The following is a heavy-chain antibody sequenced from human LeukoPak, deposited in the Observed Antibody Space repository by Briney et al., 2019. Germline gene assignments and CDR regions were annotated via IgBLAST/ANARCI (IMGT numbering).Heavy chain of an antibody. CDR1: GYTFTSYG. CDR2: IIPIFGTA. D-gene: IGHD3-10*01. Sequence: SVKVSCKASGYTFTSYGISWVRQAPGQGLEWMGGIIPIFGTANYAQKFQGRVTITADESTSTAYMELSSLRSEDTAVYYCARGLTMVRGVIYYYGMDVWGQGTTVTVSS. V-gene: IGHV1-69*13. J-gene: IGHJ6*02. CDR3: ARGLTMVRGVIYYYGMDV.